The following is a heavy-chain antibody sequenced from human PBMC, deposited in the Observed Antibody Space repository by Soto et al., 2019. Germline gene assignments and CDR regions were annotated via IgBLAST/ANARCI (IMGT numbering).Heavy chain of an antibody. V-gene: IGHV3-30*03. J-gene: IGHJ4*02. D-gene: IGHD2-15*01. Sequence: GGSLRLSCAASGFTFNSYGMHWVRQAPGQGLEWVAVISFNGIDTYYADSVKGRVTISRDNSRNTVFLQMTSLRTEDTAVFYCARDIERIRGPNHHTVVPRHWGQGPLLTVST. CDR2: ISFNGIDT. CDR1: GFTFNSYG. CDR3: ARDIERIRGPNHHTVVPRH.